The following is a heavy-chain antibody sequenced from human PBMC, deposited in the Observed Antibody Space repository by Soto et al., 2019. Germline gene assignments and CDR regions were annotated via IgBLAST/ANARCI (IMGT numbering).Heavy chain of an antibody. CDR3: AKVAPPQRYSGYDQYYSDY. V-gene: IGHV3-23*01. Sequence: GGSLRLSCAASGFTFSSYAMSWARQAPGKGLEWVSAISGSGGSTYYADSVKGRFTISRDNSKNTLYLQMNSLRAEDTAVYYCAKVAPPQRYSGYDQYYSDYWGQGTLVTVSS. CDR1: GFTFSSYA. J-gene: IGHJ4*02. CDR2: ISGSGGST. D-gene: IGHD5-12*01.